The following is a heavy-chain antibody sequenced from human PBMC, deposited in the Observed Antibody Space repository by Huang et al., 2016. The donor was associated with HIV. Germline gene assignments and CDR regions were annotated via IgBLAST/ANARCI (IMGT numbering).Heavy chain of an antibody. D-gene: IGHD3-9*01. V-gene: IGHV3-9*01. CDR1: GFTFADYA. CDR2: ISWNSGSR. CDR3: AKDRNYDILTGYFDY. J-gene: IGHJ4*02. Sequence: EVQLVESGGGLVQPGRSLRLSCAASGFTFADYAVHWVRQAPGKGLEWVSGISWNSGSRGYADSVKGRFTISRDNAKNSLYLQMNSLRAEDTALYYCAKDRNYDILTGYFDYWGQGTLVTVSS.